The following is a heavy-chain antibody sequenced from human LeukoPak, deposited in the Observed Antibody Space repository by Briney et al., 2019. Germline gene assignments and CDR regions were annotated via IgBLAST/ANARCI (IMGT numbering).Heavy chain of an antibody. D-gene: IGHD3-22*01. J-gene: IGHJ4*02. Sequence: GGSLRLSCTASGFTFSGYSMNWVGQAPGKGLEWVSSFGTRSTSIYHAGSVKGRFAISRDNAKNLLYLQMNSLRAEDTALYYCAREVSEGFDFWGQGTLVTVSS. V-gene: IGHV3-21*01. CDR2: FGTRSTSI. CDR1: GFTFSGYS. CDR3: AREVSEGFDF.